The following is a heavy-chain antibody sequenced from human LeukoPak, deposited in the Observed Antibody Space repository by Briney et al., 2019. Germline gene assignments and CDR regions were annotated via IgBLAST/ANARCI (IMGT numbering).Heavy chain of an antibody. D-gene: IGHD6-13*01. CDR1: GGSIRGYY. J-gene: IGHJ3*02. CDR3: ARVSTNDAFDI. Sequence: SETLSLTCNVSGGSIRGYYWSWIRQPPGKGLEWIGYIYSSGSTNYNPSLKSRVTMSVDTSENQFSLKLSSVTAADTAVYFCARVSTNDAFDIWGQGTMVTVSS. CDR2: IYSSGST. V-gene: IGHV4-59*01.